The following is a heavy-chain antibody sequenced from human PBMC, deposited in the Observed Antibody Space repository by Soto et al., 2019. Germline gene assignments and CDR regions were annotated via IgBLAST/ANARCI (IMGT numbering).Heavy chain of an antibody. CDR2: IYYSGST. CDR1: GGSVSSGSYY. Sequence: QVQLQESGPGLVKPSETLSLTCTVSGGSVSSGSYYWSWFRQPPGKGLEWIGYIYYSGSTNYSPSRKSRVTISVDTSKNQFSLKLSSVTAADTAVDYCPRDAWTIDSRGQGTPVTVSS. CDR3: PRDAWTIDS. D-gene: IGHD1-1*01. J-gene: IGHJ4*02. V-gene: IGHV4-61*01.